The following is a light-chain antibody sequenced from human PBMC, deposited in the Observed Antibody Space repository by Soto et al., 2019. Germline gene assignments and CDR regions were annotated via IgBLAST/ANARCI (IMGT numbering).Light chain of an antibody. CDR3: QQDYGFPRT. Sequence: DIQMAPAPSTLSASVGSTVTITFRASQTISGWLAWYQQKPGKAPNLLIYSTSTLQSGVPSRFSGSGSGTDFTLTINSLQSEDFATYYCQQDYGFPRTFGPGTKVDIK. V-gene: IGKV1-12*01. CDR2: STS. J-gene: IGKJ1*01. CDR1: QTISGW.